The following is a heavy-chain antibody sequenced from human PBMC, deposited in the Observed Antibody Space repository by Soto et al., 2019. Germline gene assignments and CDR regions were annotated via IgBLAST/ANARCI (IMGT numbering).Heavy chain of an antibody. CDR2: IYYSGST. CDR1: GGSVSSDSYY. CDR3: ARDHGWWLVTPKWDNWFDP. Sequence: SETLSLTCTVSGGSVSSDSYYWSWIRQTPGKGLEWIGYIYYSGSTKYNPSLKSRVTISVDTSKNQFSLKLSSVTAADTAVYYCARDHGWWLVTPKWDNWFDPWGQGTLVTVSS. V-gene: IGHV4-61*01. D-gene: IGHD2-21*01. J-gene: IGHJ5*02.